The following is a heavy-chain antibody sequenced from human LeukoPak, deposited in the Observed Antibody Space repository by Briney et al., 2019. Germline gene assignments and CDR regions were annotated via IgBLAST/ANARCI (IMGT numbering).Heavy chain of an antibody. CDR1: GFTFSSYG. Sequence: GGSLRLSCAASGFTFSSYGMHWVRQAPGKGLEWVSAISGSGGSTYYADSVRGRFTISRDNSKNTLYLQMNSLRAEDTAVYYCAKDSDGSSWYPYFDYWGQGTLVTVSS. V-gene: IGHV3-23*01. CDR3: AKDSDGSSWYPYFDY. D-gene: IGHD6-13*01. J-gene: IGHJ4*02. CDR2: ISGSGGST.